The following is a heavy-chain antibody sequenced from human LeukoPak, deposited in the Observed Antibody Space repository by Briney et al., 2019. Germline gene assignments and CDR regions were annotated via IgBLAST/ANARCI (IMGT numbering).Heavy chain of an antibody. V-gene: IGHV4-61*02. Sequence: SETLSLTCTVSGVSISSGSYYWSWIRQPAGKGLEWIGRIYTSGSTNYNPSLKSRVTISVDTSKNQFSLKLSSVTAADTAVYYCARDLVDPPDDAFDIWGQGTMVTVSS. D-gene: IGHD2-15*01. J-gene: IGHJ3*02. CDR1: GVSISSGSYY. CDR2: IYTSGST. CDR3: ARDLVDPPDDAFDI.